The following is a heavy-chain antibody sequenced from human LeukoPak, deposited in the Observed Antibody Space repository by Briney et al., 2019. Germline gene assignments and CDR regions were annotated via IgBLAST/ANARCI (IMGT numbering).Heavy chain of an antibody. J-gene: IGHJ4*02. V-gene: IGHV4-34*01. CDR3: ARFSGPISSGYYYFDY. D-gene: IGHD3-22*01. CDR1: GGSFSGYY. Sequence: SETLSLTCAVYGGSFSGYYWSWIRQPPGKGLGWIGEINHSGSTNYNPSLKSRVTISVDTSKNQFSLKLSSVTAADTAVYYCARFSGPISSGYYYFDYWGQGTLVTVSS. CDR2: INHSGST.